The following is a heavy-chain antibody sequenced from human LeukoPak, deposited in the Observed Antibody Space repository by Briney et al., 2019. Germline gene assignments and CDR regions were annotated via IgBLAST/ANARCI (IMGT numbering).Heavy chain of an antibody. D-gene: IGHD5-24*01. J-gene: IGHJ3*02. CDR2: IYYSGST. CDR1: GFTFSSYW. Sequence: PGGSLRLSCAASGFTFSSYWMSWVRQAPGKGLEWIGSIYYSGSTYYNPSLKSRVTISVDTSKNQFSLKLSSVTAADTAVYYCARHRRWLQLTPRYAFDIWGQGTMVTVSS. CDR3: ARHRRWLQLTPRYAFDI. V-gene: IGHV4-39*01.